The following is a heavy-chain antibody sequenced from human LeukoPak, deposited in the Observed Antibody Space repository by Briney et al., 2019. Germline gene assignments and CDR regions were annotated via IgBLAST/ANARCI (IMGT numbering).Heavy chain of an antibody. CDR2: IYSDGTT. D-gene: IGHD3-3*01. CDR1: GFTVSNNY. CDR3: ARYDFILISYFDL. J-gene: IGHJ2*01. V-gene: IGHV3-53*01. Sequence: PGGSLRLSCAASGFTVSNNYMSWVRQAPGKKLEWVSDIYSDGTTFYADSVKGRFTISRDNSKNTLYLQMNSLRAEDTAVYHCARYDFILISYFDLWGRGPLVTVSS.